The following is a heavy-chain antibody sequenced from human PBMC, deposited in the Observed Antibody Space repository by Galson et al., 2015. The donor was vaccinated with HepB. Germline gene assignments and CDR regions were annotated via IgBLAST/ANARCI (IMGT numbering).Heavy chain of an antibody. V-gene: IGHV3-15*01. CDR1: GFTFSNAW. D-gene: IGHD3-10*01. Sequence: SLRLSCAASGFTFSNAWMSWVRQAPGKGLEWVGRIKSKTDGGTTDYAAPVKGRFTISRDDSKNTLYLQMNSLKTEDTAVYYCTCAFSRRFAGFGERIDYWGQGTLVTVSS. J-gene: IGHJ4*02. CDR3: TCAFSRRFAGFGERIDY. CDR2: IKSKTDGGTT.